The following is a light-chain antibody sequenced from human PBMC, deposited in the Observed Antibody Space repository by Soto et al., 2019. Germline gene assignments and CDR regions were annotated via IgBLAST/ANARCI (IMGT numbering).Light chain of an antibody. CDR3: QEYGDWPTEN. CDR1: QSVSRN. Sequence: EVVLTQSPATLSVSPGDRATLSCRASQSVSRNLAGYQQKPGQAPRLLIYGPSTRATSVPARFSGSGSVTEFNLSISGLQSEDVVEYYCQEYGDWPTENFGQGTKL. CDR2: GPS. J-gene: IGKJ2*01. V-gene: IGKV3-15*01.